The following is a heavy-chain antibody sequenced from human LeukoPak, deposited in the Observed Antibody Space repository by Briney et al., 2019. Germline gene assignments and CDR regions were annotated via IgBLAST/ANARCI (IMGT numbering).Heavy chain of an antibody. D-gene: IGHD3-10*01. Sequence: GGSLRLSCAASGFTFSSYWTTWVRQAPGTGLQWVANIKPDGGEKYYVDSVKGRFTISRDNAKNSLYLEMNSLRPEDTAVYYCVRGSSGTAVRGISWAWFDPWGQGTLVTVSS. CDR3: VRGSSGTAVRGISWAWFDP. J-gene: IGHJ5*02. CDR2: IKPDGGEK. V-gene: IGHV3-7*05. CDR1: GFTFSSYW.